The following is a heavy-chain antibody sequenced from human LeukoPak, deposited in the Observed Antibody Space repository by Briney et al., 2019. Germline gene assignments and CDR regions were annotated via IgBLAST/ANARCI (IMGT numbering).Heavy chain of an antibody. CDR2: ISSSGSHV. J-gene: IGHJ4*02. D-gene: IGHD3-9*01. Sequence: GGSRRLSCAASGFTFSSYTMNWVRQAPGKGLEWVSFISSSGSHVYYADSLRGRFTISRDNAKNSLYLQMNSLRVEDTAVYYCARDQVNDILSGYFDYWGQGTLVTVSS. CDR3: ARDQVNDILSGYFDY. CDR1: GFTFSSYT. V-gene: IGHV3-21*01.